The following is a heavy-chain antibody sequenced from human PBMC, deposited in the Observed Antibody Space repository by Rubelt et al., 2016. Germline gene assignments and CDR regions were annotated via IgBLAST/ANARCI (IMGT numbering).Heavy chain of an antibody. J-gene: IGHJ5*02. V-gene: IGHV4-34*01. CDR3: SRGGSFSWGS. D-gene: IGHD7-27*01. CDR1: GGSFSSHY. CDR2: IHHSGST. Sequence: QVQLQQWGAGLLKPSETLSLSCGIYGGSFSSHYWNWIRQSPGKGLEWIGEIHHSGSTNYNPSLTSRVTISVDKSHNRFSLRLSSVTAADTARYYCSRGGSFSWGSWGQGTLVAVSS.